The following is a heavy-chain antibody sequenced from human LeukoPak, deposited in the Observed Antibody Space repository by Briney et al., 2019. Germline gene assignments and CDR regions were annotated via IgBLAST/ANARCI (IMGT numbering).Heavy chain of an antibody. Sequence: GDSVKVSCKASGYTFSTYGISWVRQAPGQGLEWMGWISAYNGNTKYAQKFQGRVTMTTDTSTSTAYMELRSLRSDDTAVYYCARDPRELRREDAFDIWGQGTMVTVSS. V-gene: IGHV1-18*01. CDR2: ISAYNGNT. CDR3: ARDPRELRREDAFDI. D-gene: IGHD1-7*01. J-gene: IGHJ3*02. CDR1: GYTFSTYG.